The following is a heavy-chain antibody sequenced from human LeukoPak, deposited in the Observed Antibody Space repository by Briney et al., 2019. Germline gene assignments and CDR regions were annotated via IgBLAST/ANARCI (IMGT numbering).Heavy chain of an antibody. CDR3: ARSTAADGPTHNWFDP. CDR2: IYYSGTT. CDR1: GFTFSDYY. V-gene: IGHV4-38-2*01. D-gene: IGHD6-13*01. Sequence: GSLRLSCAASGFTFSDYYKSWIRQPPGKGLDWIGSIYYSGTTYYNPSLKSRVTISVDTSKSQSSLKLTSLTAADTAVYYCARSTAADGPTHNWFDPWGQGTLVTVSS. J-gene: IGHJ5*02.